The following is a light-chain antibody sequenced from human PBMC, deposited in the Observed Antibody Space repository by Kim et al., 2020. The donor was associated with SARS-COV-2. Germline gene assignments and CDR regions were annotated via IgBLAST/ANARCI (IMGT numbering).Light chain of an antibody. Sequence: GQRVTISRSGSSSNIGSNTVNWYQQLPGTAPKLLIYSNNQRPSGVPDRFSGSKSGTSASLAISGLQSEDEADYYCAAWDDSLNGVVFGGGTKLTVL. CDR1: SSNIGSNT. CDR2: SNN. J-gene: IGLJ2*01. V-gene: IGLV1-44*01. CDR3: AAWDDSLNGVV.